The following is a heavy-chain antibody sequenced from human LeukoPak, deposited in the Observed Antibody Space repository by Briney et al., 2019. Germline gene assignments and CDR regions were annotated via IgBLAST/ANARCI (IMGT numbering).Heavy chain of an antibody. CDR3: AGNYGSGSYTFDY. J-gene: IGHJ4*02. CDR1: GYTFTGYY. Sequence: ASVKVSCKASGYTFTGYYMHWVRQAPGQGLEWMGWINPNSGGTNYAQKFQGRVTMTRDTSISTAYMELSRLRSDDTAVYYCAGNYGSGSYTFDYWGQGTLVIVSS. D-gene: IGHD3-10*01. V-gene: IGHV1-2*02. CDR2: INPNSGGT.